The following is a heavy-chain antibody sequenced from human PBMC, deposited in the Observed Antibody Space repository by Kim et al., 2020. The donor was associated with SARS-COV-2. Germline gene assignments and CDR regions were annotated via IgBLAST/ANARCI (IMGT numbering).Heavy chain of an antibody. J-gene: IGHJ1*01. D-gene: IGHD6-19*01. Sequence: SETLSLTCTVSGGSISSGGYYWSWIRQHPGKGLEWIGYIYYSGSTYYNPSLKSRVTISVDTSKNQFSLKLGSVTAADTAVYYCARGRVAGTWFHHWGQGTLVTVSS. CDR3: ARGRVAGTWFHH. V-gene: IGHV4-31*03. CDR1: GGSISSGGYY. CDR2: IYYSGST.